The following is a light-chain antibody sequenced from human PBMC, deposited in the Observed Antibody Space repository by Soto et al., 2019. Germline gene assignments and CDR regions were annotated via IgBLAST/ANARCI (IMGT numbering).Light chain of an antibody. Sequence: DIVMTPSPDSLAVSLGERATINCKSSQSVLYSSNNKKYLAWYQQKPGQPPKLLIYWASTRESGVPDRFSGSGSGTDFTLTISSLQAEDVAVYYCQQYYSSPQTFGQGTKLEIK. V-gene: IGKV4-1*01. J-gene: IGKJ2*01. CDR3: QQYYSSPQT. CDR2: WAS. CDR1: QSVLYSSNNKKY.